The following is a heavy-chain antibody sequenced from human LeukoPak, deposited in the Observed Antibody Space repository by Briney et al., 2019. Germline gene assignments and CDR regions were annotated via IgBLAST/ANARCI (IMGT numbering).Heavy chain of an antibody. CDR3: ASATVTYYDFWSGSWEGHYYFDY. Sequence: PGGSLRLSCAASGFTVSSNYMSWVRQAPGKGLEWVSVIYSGGSTYYADSVKGRFTISRDNSKNTLYLQMNSLRAEDTAVYYCASATVTYYDFWSGSWEGHYYFDYWGQGTLVTVSP. V-gene: IGHV3-66*01. CDR1: GFTVSSNY. CDR2: IYSGGST. J-gene: IGHJ4*02. D-gene: IGHD3-3*01.